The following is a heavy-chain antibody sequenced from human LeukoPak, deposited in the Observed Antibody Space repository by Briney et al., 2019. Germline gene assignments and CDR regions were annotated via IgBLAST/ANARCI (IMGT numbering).Heavy chain of an antibody. CDR1: GFTFSSYA. V-gene: IGHV3-23*01. Sequence: GGSLRLSCATSGFTFSSYAMSWVRQAPGKGPEWVSGIGNSGDRTFYADSVKGRFTISRDNSKNTLYLQMNSLRVEDTALYYCAKGGVWGQGIAVTVSS. J-gene: IGHJ6*02. CDR3: AKGGV. CDR2: IGNSGDRT.